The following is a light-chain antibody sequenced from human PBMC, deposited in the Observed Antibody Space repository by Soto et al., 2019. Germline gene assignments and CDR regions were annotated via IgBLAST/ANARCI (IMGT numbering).Light chain of an antibody. V-gene: IGKV1-39*01. CDR3: QQTYITPWT. CDR2: GAS. Sequence: DIQMTQSPSSLSASVGDRVTITCRASQIISSYLNWYQQKPGKAPNLLIFGASSLQSGVPSRFSGSGYGTDFTLTISSLQPEDFATYYCQQTYITPWTFGQGTKVEIK. CDR1: QIISSY. J-gene: IGKJ1*01.